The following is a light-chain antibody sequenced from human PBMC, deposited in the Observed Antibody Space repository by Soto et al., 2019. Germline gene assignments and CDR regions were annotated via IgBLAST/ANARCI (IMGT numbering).Light chain of an antibody. CDR2: EVS. CDR1: SSDGGGYNY. CDR3: SSYAGSNNFEV. Sequence: QSVLTQPPSASGSPGQSVTISCTGTSSDGGGYNYVSWYQQHPGKAPKLMIYEVSKRPSGVPDRFSGSKSGNTASLTVSGLQAEDEADYYCSSYAGSNNFEVFGTGTKVTVL. J-gene: IGLJ1*01. V-gene: IGLV2-8*01.